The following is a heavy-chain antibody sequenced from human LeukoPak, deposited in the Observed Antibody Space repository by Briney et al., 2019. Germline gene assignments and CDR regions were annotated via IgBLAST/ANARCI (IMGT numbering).Heavy chain of an antibody. CDR3: AAGVDAFDI. V-gene: IGHV1-58*02. CDR1: GFTFISSA. Sequence: SVKVSCKASGFTFISSAMQWVRQARGQRLEWIGWIVVGSGNTNFAQKFQERVTITRDMSTSTAYMELSSLRSEDTAVYYCAAGVDAFDIWGQGTMVTVSS. CDR2: IVVGSGNT. J-gene: IGHJ3*02.